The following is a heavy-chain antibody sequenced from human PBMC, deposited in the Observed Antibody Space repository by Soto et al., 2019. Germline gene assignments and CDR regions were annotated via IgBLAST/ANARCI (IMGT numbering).Heavy chain of an antibody. V-gene: IGHV4-30-4*01. CDR2: IYYTGST. Sequence: SETLSLTCTVSGGSIKSVDYYWSWVRQSPAKGLEWIGYIYYTGSTYYSPSLKSRVSISIDTSKNQFSLNLTSVTAADTAVYYCARDPMPDHYYYGMDVWGQGTTVTVS. J-gene: IGHJ6*02. CDR3: ARDPMPDHYYYGMDV. CDR1: GGSIKSVDYY. D-gene: IGHD2-2*01.